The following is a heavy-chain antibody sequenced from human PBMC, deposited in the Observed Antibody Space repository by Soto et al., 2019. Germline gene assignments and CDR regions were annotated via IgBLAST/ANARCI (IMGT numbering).Heavy chain of an antibody. Sequence: PGGSLRLSCAASGFAFSSYGMHWVRQAPGKGLEWVAVISYDGSNKYYADSVKGRFTISRDNSKNTLYLQMNSLRAEDTAVYYCAKWGSSADYWGQGTLVTVSS. V-gene: IGHV3-30*18. CDR2: ISYDGSNK. D-gene: IGHD6-6*01. CDR3: AKWGSSADY. CDR1: GFAFSSYG. J-gene: IGHJ4*02.